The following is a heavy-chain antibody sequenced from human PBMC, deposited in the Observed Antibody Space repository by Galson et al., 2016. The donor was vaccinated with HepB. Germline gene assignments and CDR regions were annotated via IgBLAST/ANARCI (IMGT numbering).Heavy chain of an antibody. Sequence: SVKVSCKASGYTFLNYGISWLRQAPGQGLEWMGRIRTYSGKTHYAETVQGRVTMTTNTSTSTVHMELRSLTSEDTAVYYCAKGRDTFGRADGYLDIWGQGSLVTVSS. D-gene: IGHD3-16*01. CDR2: IRTYSGKT. V-gene: IGHV1-18*01. CDR3: AKGRDTFGRADGYLDI. J-gene: IGHJ4*02. CDR1: GYTFLNYG.